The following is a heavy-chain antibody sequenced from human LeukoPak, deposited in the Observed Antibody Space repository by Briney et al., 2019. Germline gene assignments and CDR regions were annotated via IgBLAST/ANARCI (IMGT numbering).Heavy chain of an antibody. CDR3: TRTLAGCSSTSCYDPRDLYYYGMDV. Sequence: GGSLRLSCAASGFTFSGSAMHWVRQASGKGLEWVGRIRSKANSYATAYAASVKGRFTISRDDSKNTAYLQMNSLKTEDTAVYYCTRTLAGCSSTSCYDPRDLYYYGMDVWGQGTTVTVSS. J-gene: IGHJ6*02. CDR1: GFTFSGSA. CDR2: IRSKANSYAT. V-gene: IGHV3-73*01. D-gene: IGHD2-2*01.